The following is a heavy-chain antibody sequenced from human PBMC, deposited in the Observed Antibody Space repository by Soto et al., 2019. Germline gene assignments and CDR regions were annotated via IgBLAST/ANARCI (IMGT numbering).Heavy chain of an antibody. D-gene: IGHD5-12*01. V-gene: IGHV3-74*01. CDR1: GFTFSDSW. CDR3: ARARGYSFDY. CDR2: INSDGSST. J-gene: IGHJ4*02. Sequence: EVQLVESGGGLVQPGGSLRLSCAASGFTFSDSWMHWVRQPPGKGLVWVSRINSDGSSTSYADSVKGRFTISRDNAKNTLYLQMNSLRAEDTAVYYCARARGYSFDYWGQGTLVTVSS.